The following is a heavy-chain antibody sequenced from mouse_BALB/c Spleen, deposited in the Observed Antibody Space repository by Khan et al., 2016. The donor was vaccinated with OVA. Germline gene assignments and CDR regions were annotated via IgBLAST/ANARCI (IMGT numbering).Heavy chain of an antibody. CDR1: GFSLSDYG. CDR2: IWGGGTT. J-gene: IGHJ4*01. Sequence: VQLQESGPGLVAPSQNLSITCTVSGFSLSDYGVSWIRQPPGKGLEWLGVIWGGGTTYYNSALKSRLSISKDNSKSQVFLKMSSLQSDDTAMYCCAKGVWSYYYTLDYWGQGTSVTVSS. CDR3: AKGVWSYYYTLDY. V-gene: IGHV2-6-5*01.